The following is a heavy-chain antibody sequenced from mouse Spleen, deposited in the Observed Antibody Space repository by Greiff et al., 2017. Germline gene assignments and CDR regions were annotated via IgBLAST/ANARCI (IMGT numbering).Heavy chain of an antibody. D-gene: IGHD4-1*01. CDR1: GFSLTSYG. V-gene: IGHV2-5-1*01. CDR2: IWPGGST. Sequence: QSGPSLVQPSQSLSITCTVSGFSLTSYGVPWVRQSPGKGLEWLGVIWPGGSTDYNAAFMSRLSITKDNSKSQVFFKRNSLKADDTAIYYCDTRTGEAMDEWGQGTAVTVSS. J-gene: IGHJ4*01. CDR3: DTRTGEAMDE.